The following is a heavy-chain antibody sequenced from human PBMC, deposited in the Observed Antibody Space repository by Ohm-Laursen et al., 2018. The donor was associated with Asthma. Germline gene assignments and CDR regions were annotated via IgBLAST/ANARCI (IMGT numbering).Heavy chain of an antibody. V-gene: IGHV3-11*04. J-gene: IGHJ4*02. CDR3: GRGLRNSGSDNY. D-gene: IGHD5-12*01. Sequence: LSLTCAASGITFSDSYMTWIRQAPGKGLEWISYISASAGTMYYADSVKGRFTISRDNAKNSLYLQMNSLRAEDTAVYYCGRGLRNSGSDNYWGQGTLVTVSS. CDR2: ISASAGTM. CDR1: GITFSDSY.